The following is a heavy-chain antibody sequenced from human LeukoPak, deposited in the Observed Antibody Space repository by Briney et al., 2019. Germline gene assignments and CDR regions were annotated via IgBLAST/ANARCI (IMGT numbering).Heavy chain of an antibody. J-gene: IGHJ5*02. Sequence: SETLSLTCTVSGGSISSYYWSWIRQPPGKGLEWFGCIYYSGSTNYNPSLKSRVTISVDTSKNQFSLKLSSVTAADTAVYYCARLELLWFGELSFDPWGQGTLVTVSS. CDR1: GGSISSYY. D-gene: IGHD3-10*01. CDR2: IYYSGST. V-gene: IGHV4-59*12. CDR3: ARLELLWFGELSFDP.